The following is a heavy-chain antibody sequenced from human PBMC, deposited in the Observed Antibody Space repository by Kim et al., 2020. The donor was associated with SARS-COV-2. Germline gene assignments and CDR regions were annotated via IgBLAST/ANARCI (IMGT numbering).Heavy chain of an antibody. CDR3: ARDDSASDSFDY. D-gene: IGHD5-12*01. J-gene: IGHJ4*02. V-gene: IGHV6-1*01. Sequence: DYAVSVKSRITINPDTSKNQFSLQLNSVTPEDTAVYYCARDDSASDSFDYWGQGTLVTVSS.